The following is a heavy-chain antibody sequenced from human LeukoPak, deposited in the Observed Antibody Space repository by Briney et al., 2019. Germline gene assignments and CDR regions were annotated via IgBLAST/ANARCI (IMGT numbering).Heavy chain of an antibody. V-gene: IGHV4-34*01. D-gene: IGHD3-3*01. CDR2: FNHRGST. Sequence: PSETLSLTCGVYGGSFSGYYWTWIRQPPGKGLEWIGEFNHRGSTNYNPSLKSRVTISVDTSKNEFSLNLDSVTAADTAVYYCARTTYYEFWSGSPGAFDIWGQGSRVTVSS. CDR3: ARTTYYEFWSGSPGAFDI. CDR1: GGSFSGYY. J-gene: IGHJ3*02.